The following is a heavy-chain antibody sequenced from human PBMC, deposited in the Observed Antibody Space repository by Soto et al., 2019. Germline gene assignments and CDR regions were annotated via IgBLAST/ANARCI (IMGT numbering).Heavy chain of an antibody. CDR1: GITLSSYA. V-gene: IGHV3-23*01. CDR3: AKGPHSSGWHYFDY. D-gene: IGHD6-19*01. CDR2: VSGSGTNT. J-gene: IGHJ4*02. Sequence: QSGGSLRLSCAVSGITLSSYAMSWVRQAPGKGLEWVSTVSGSGTNTNYGDSVKGRFTVSRDNSENTLFLQMISLRADDTAIYYCAKGPHSSGWHYFDYWGQGTLVTVSS.